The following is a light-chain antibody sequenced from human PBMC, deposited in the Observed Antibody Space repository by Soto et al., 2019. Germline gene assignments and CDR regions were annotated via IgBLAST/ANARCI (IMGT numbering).Light chain of an antibody. CDR3: MQALQSPIT. CDR1: QSLRHSIGYNY. CDR2: LGS. Sequence: DIVMTQSPLSRPFTPGEPASISCRSIQSLRHSIGYNYLDWYLQKPGQSPQLLISLGSNRASGVPDRFSGSGSGTNFPLKISRVEAEDVGIYYCMQALQSPITFGPGTKVDIK. V-gene: IGKV2-28*01. J-gene: IGKJ3*01.